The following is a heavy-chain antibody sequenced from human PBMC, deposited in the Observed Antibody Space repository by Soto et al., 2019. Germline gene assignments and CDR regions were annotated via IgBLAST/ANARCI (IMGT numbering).Heavy chain of an antibody. J-gene: IGHJ4*02. D-gene: IGHD1-26*01. CDR1: GGSFSGYY. V-gene: IGHV4-34*01. CDR3: ARSPAGATVDY. Sequence: QVQLQQWGAGLLKPSETLSLTCAVYGGSFSGYYWSWIRQPPGKGLEWIGEINHSGSTNYNPSLKSRVTISVDTSKSQFSLKLSSVTAADTAVYYCARSPAGATVDYWGQGTLVTVSS. CDR2: INHSGST.